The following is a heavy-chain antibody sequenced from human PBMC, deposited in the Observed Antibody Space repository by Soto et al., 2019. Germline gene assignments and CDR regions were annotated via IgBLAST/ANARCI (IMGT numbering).Heavy chain of an antibody. Sequence: PGGSLRLSCAASGFTFSSYAMSWVRQAPGKGLEWVSAISGSGGSTYYADSVKGRFTISRDNSKNTLYLQMNSLRAEDTAVYYCAKRYSSSRLIYYMDVWGKGTTVTVSS. CDR2: ISGSGGST. D-gene: IGHD6-6*01. CDR3: AKRYSSSRLIYYMDV. V-gene: IGHV3-23*01. J-gene: IGHJ6*03. CDR1: GFTFSSYA.